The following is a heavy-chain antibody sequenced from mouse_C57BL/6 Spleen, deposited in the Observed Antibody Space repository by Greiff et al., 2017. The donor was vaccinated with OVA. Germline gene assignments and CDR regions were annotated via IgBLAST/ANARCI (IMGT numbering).Heavy chain of an antibody. CDR2: IYPGNSDT. V-gene: IGHV1-5*01. J-gene: IGHJ4*01. Sequence: EVQRVESGTVLARPGASVKMSCKTSGYTFTSYWMHWVKQRPGQGLEWIGAIYPGNSDTSYNQKFKGKAKLTAVTSASTAYMELSSLTNEDSAVYYCTSGVPYAMDYWGQGTSVTVSS. CDR3: TSGVPYAMDY. CDR1: GYTFTSYW.